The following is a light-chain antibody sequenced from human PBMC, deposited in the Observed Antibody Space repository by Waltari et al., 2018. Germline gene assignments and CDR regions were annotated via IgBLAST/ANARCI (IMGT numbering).Light chain of an antibody. J-gene: IGLJ3*02. CDR3: AAWDDSLNGWV. CDR1: SSNIGSYT. V-gene: IGLV1-44*01. CDR2: DNN. Sequence: QSVLTQPPSASGTPGQRVTIPCSGSSSNIGSYTVNWYQQLPGTAPKLLIYDNNRRPSGVPDRFSGSKSGTSASLAISGLQSEDEADYYCAAWDDSLNGWVFGGGSKLTVL.